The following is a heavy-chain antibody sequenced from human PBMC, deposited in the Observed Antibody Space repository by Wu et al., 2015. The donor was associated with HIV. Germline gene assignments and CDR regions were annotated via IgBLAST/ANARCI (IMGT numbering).Heavy chain of an antibody. D-gene: IGHD2-21*01. CDR1: GDTFNIFA. J-gene: IGHJ3*02. Sequence: QVQLVQSGAEVKKPGSSVKVSCKASGDTFNIFAINWVRQAPGQGLEWMGGIIPIFGTANYAQKFQGRVTITADESTSTAYMELSSLRSEDTAVYYCARGGVVIAMVALIMSFDIVGPRDNGHRL. V-gene: IGHV1-69*12. CDR3: ARGGVVIAMVALIMSFDI. CDR2: IIPIFGTA.